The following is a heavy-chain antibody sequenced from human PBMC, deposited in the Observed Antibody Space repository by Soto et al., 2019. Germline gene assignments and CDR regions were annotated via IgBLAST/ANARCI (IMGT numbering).Heavy chain of an antibody. V-gene: IGHV1-46*01. D-gene: IGHD1-26*01. J-gene: IGHJ5*02. Sequence: GASVKVSGKAPRDTFTSYYINCVVRAPLQGLDWMGVINPHGGSTAYAQKFKGRVTLTRDTSASTVYMEVSSLTSEDTAMYYCARSSGGNFGIIIEGTNWFAPWGQGTLVTVSS. CDR1: RDTFTSYY. CDR3: ARSSGGNFGIIIEGTNWFAP. CDR2: INPHGGST.